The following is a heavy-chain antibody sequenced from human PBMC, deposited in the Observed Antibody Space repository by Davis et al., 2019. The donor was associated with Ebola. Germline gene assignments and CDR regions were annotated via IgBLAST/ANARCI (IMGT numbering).Heavy chain of an antibody. D-gene: IGHD6-13*01. CDR3: ARHSSRGDY. V-gene: IGHV5-51*01. CDR2: MYAGDSDT. J-gene: IGHJ4*02. CDR1: GYGFADYW. Sequence: KVSCKGSGYGFADYWIAWVRQTPGKGLEWMGVMYAGDSDTRYSPSFQGQVTISADKSISTAYLQWSSLKASDTAMYYCARHSSRGDYWGQGTLVTVSS.